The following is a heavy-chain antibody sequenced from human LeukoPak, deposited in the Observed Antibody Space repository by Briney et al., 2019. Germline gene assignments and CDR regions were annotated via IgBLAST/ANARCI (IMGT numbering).Heavy chain of an antibody. J-gene: IGHJ4*02. D-gene: IGHD3-10*01. CDR2: IYPCYSDT. CDR3: ARGAITMVRGVIGPFDY. Sequence: GESLKISCQGSGYSFTNYWIGWVRQMPGKGLEWMGIIYPCYSDTRYSPSFQGQVTISADKSISTAYLQWSSLKASDTAMYYCARGAITMVRGVIGPFDYWGQGTLVTVSS. CDR1: GYSFTNYW. V-gene: IGHV5-51*01.